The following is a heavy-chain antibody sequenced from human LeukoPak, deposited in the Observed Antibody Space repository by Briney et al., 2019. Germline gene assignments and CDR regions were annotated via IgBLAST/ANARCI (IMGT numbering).Heavy chain of an antibody. CDR2: ISYDGSNK. CDR1: GFTFSSYA. Sequence: PGGSLRLSCAASGFTFSSYAMHWVRQAPGKGLEWVAGISYDGSNKYYADSVTGRFTISRDNSKTTLYLQMNSLRAEDTAVYYCARDGRWLQFLDYWGQGTLVTVSS. J-gene: IGHJ4*02. CDR3: ARDGRWLQFLDY. V-gene: IGHV3-30*04. D-gene: IGHD5-24*01.